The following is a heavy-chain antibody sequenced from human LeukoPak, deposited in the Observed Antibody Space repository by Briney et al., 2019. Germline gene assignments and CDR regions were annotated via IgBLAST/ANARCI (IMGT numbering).Heavy chain of an antibody. Sequence: EASVKVSCKASGYNFTNFEINWVRLTTGQGLEWVGWMNPNTGGAGYAQKFQGRVTMTRDTSSSTAYLDLTRLRSDDTAVYFRATHFIVATMLWGQGTLVTVSS. CDR1: GYNFTNFE. CDR2: MNPNTGGA. D-gene: IGHD2-21*01. V-gene: IGHV1-8*01. CDR3: ATHFIVATML. J-gene: IGHJ4*02.